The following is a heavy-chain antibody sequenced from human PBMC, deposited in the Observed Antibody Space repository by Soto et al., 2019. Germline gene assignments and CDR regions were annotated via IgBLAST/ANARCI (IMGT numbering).Heavy chain of an antibody. CDR2: IYYTGST. Sequence: QLQLQESGPGLVKPSETLSLTCTVSGGSISSSSYYWGWIRQPPGKGLEWIGSIYYTGSTYYNPSLKSRVTRSVETSKHQSSLKLSSVAAADTSVYYCASTLSGAMDVWGHGTTVTVSS. V-gene: IGHV4-39*01. J-gene: IGHJ6*02. D-gene: IGHD3-3*01. CDR3: ASTLSGAMDV. CDR1: GGSISSSSYY.